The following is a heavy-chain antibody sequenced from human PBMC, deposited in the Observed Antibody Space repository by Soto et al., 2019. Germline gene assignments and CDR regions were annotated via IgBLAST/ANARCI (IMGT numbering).Heavy chain of an antibody. V-gene: IGHV4-59*01. D-gene: IGHD2-15*01. CDR3: AREWSAFDY. CDR1: GGSIGNYY. J-gene: IGHJ4*02. Sequence: PSETLSLTCIVSGGSIGNYYWSWVRQPPGKGLEWIGYIHYTGTTRYNPSLKSRVTTSVDVSENQLSLKLTSVTAADTAVYYCAREWSAFDYWGPGILVTVSS. CDR2: IHYTGTT.